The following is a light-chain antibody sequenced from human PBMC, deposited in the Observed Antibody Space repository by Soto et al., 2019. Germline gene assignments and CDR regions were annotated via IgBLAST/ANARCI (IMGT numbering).Light chain of an antibody. V-gene: IGKV1-39*01. CDR2: AAS. CDR1: QSISIY. CDR3: QQSYNSPQT. J-gene: IGKJ1*01. Sequence: DIQMTQSPASLSASVGDRVTITCRASQSISIYLNWYQQKPGKAPKLLIYAASSLQGGVPSRFSGSGSGTDFTLTISSLQPEDFATYSCQQSYNSPQTFGQGTK.